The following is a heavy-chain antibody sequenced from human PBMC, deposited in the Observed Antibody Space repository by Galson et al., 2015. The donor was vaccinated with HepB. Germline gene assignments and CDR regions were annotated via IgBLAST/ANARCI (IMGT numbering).Heavy chain of an antibody. CDR1: GYTFTSYG. CDR2: ISAYNGNT. CDR3: ARVDWPDCSGGSCYFWNWFDP. J-gene: IGHJ5*02. Sequence: SVKVSCKASGYTFTSYGISWVRQAPGQGLEWMGWISAYNGNTNYAQKLQGRVTMTTDTSTSTAYMELRSLRSDDTAVYYCARVDWPDCSGGSCYFWNWFDPWGQGTPVTVSS. D-gene: IGHD2-15*01. V-gene: IGHV1-18*04.